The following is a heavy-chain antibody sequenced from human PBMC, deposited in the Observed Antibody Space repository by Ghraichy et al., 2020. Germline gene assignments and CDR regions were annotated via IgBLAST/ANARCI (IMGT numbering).Heavy chain of an antibody. CDR2: ISDSGGT. Sequence: SETLSLTCTVSGDSISDGYWSWLRQPPGKGLEWIAFISDSGGTNYNPSLKSRVTISLDRSKSQFSLKLASVTAADTAVYYCAKGAGWYRYWGQGTLVTV. CDR3: AKGAGWYRY. D-gene: IGHD6-19*01. CDR1: GDSISDGY. V-gene: IGHV4-59*01. J-gene: IGHJ4*02.